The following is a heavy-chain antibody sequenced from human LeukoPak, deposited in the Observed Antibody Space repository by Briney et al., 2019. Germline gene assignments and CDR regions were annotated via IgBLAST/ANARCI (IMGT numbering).Heavy chain of an antibody. CDR3: AREGELSSDY. V-gene: IGHV3-30*04. CDR2: ISYDGSNK. J-gene: IGHJ4*02. CDR1: GFTFSSYA. Sequence: GGSLRLSCAASGFTFSSYAMHWVRQAPGKGLEWVAVISYDGSNKYYADSVKGRFTISRDNSKNTLYLQMNSLRAEDTAVYYCAREGELSSDYWGQGTLVTASS. D-gene: IGHD3-16*02.